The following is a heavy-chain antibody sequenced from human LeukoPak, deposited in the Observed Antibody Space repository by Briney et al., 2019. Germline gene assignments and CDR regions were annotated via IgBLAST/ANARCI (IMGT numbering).Heavy chain of an antibody. CDR1: GFTFSSYA. CDR2: ISGSGGST. D-gene: IGHD3-22*01. J-gene: IGHJ4*02. CDR3: AKVRVVYYDSSGYGY. Sequence: TGGSLRLSCAASGFTFSSYAMSWVRQAPGKGLEWVSAISGSGGSTYYADSVKGRFTISRDNSKNTLYLQMNSLRAEDTAVYYCAKVRVVYYDSSGYGYWGQGTLVTVSS. V-gene: IGHV3-23*01.